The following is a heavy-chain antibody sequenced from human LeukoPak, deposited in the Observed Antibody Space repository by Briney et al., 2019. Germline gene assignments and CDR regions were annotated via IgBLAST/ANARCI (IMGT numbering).Heavy chain of an antibody. V-gene: IGHV1-18*01. J-gene: IGHJ4*02. CDR1: GYTFT. CDR3: ARATTSFTNSGSTKEEFDY. CDR2: ISAYNGNT. Sequence: ASVKVSCKASGYTFTISWVRQAPGQGLEWMGWISAYNGNTNYAQKLQGRVTMTTDTSTSTVYMELSSLRSEDTAVYYCARATTSFTNSGSTKEEFDYWGQGTLVTVSS. D-gene: IGHD1-26*01.